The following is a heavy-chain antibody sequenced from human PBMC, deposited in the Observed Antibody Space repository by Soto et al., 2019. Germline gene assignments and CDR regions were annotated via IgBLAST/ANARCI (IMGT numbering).Heavy chain of an antibody. CDR2: VNTYNGNT. J-gene: IGHJ6*02. CDR3: AMVDVYVTPSPQDV. Sequence: QVQLVQSGAEVKNPWASVTVSCKASGYTFTRYGIGWARQAPGQGLEWMGWVNTYNGNTNYAQNIQGRVTMTTDTSTSTAYMKLRTLRSNDTAIYYCAMVDVYVTPSPQDVWGQGTTVIVSS. CDR1: GYTFTRYG. D-gene: IGHD3-16*01. V-gene: IGHV1-18*01.